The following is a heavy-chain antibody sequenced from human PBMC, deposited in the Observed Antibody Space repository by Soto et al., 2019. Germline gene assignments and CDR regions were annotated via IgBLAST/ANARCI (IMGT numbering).Heavy chain of an antibody. D-gene: IGHD1-7*01. J-gene: IGHJ6*02. CDR1: GFIFHTYA. Sequence: GSLRLSCVASGFIFHTYAMNWVRQAPGKGLEWVSSISASGDSTYYADSLKGRFTISRDNSKDTLYLQVNSLRAEDTALYYCSKGTGTTRLYSLDVWGQGTTVTVSS. CDR2: ISASGDST. CDR3: SKGTGTTRLYSLDV. V-gene: IGHV3-23*01.